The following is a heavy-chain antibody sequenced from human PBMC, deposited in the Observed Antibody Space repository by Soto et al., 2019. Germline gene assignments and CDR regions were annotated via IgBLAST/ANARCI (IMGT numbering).Heavy chain of an antibody. CDR1: GFTFSSYS. Sequence: PGGSLRLSCAASGFTFSSYSMNWVRQAPGKGLEWVSSISSNSIYIYHADSVTGRFATSRDNAKNSLFLQMNSLRAEDTAVYYCAAQTQVTRNGEYFQHWGQGALVTVSS. V-gene: IGHV3-21*01. CDR3: AAQTQVTRNGEYFQH. D-gene: IGHD3-10*01. J-gene: IGHJ1*01. CDR2: ISSNSIYI.